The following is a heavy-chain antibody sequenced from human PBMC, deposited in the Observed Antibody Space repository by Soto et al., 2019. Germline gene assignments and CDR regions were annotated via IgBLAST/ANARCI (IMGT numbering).Heavy chain of an antibody. CDR2: ISGYNGNT. D-gene: IGHD2-21*01. CDR3: ARDVFCGGAPACPDMDV. V-gene: IGHV1-18*04. J-gene: IGHJ6*02. CDR1: GYTFSGYC. Sequence: QVVLEQSGGEVKKPGASVKVSCKASGYTFSGYCITWVRQAPGQGLVWMGRISGYNGNTNYARTLRGRLTLTTDTSTSTAYMELRSLTSDDTAVYYCARDVFCGGAPACPDMDVWGQGTTVTVSS.